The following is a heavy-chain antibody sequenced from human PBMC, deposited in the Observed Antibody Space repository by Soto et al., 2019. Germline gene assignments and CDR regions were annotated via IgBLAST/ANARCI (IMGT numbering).Heavy chain of an antibody. D-gene: IGHD2-2*03. CDR2: ISGTSETI. V-gene: IGHV3-48*02. J-gene: IGHJ4*02. CDR3: ATGYCRSDNCHFTH. Sequence: DVQLVESGGGLVKPGVSLRLSCAASGFNFHTYTMTWVRQAPGKGLEWVSYISGTSETIFYADSVKGRFTISRDNAKNSLYLQLNSLRDEETAVYYCATGYCRSDNCHFTHWGQGTLVTVSS. CDR1: GFNFHTYT.